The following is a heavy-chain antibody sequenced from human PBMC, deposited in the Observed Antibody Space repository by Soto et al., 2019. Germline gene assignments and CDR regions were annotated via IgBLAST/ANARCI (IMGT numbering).Heavy chain of an antibody. V-gene: IGHV3-15*07. D-gene: IGHD1-1*01. CDR2: IKSRHDGGTT. J-gene: IGHJ4*02. CDR3: AADLPNDNYTIDY. Sequence: EVQLVESGGGLVEAGGSLRLSCAASGFTFSSAWMNWVRQAPGKGLEWVGLIKSRHDGGTTDYAAPVKGRFSISRDDSRNTLYLQMDSRITEDTAVYYCAADLPNDNYTIDYWGQGTLVTVSS. CDR1: GFTFSSAW.